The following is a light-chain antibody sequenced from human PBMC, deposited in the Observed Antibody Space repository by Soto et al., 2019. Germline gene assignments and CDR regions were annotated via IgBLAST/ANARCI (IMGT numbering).Light chain of an antibody. CDR2: EVS. CDR3: SSYTSSNTLYV. Sequence: QSVLTQPASVSGSPGQSITISCTGTSSDVGGYNYVSWYQQHPGKAPKLMIYEVSNRPSGVSNRFSGYKSGNTASLTISGLQAEDEADYYCSSYTSSNTLYVFGTGTKVTVL. V-gene: IGLV2-14*01. J-gene: IGLJ1*01. CDR1: SSDVGGYNY.